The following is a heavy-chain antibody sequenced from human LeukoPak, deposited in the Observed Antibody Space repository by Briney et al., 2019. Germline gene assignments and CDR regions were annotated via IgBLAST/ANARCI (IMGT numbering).Heavy chain of an antibody. Sequence: SETLSLTCIVSGGSISSGTYYWSWIRQHPGKGLEWIGYISYSGTTYYNPSLESRVTISVDTSKNQFSLKLSSVTAADTAVYYCARLGDSTSRLYYFDYWGQGTLVTVSS. CDR2: ISYSGTT. CDR3: ARLGDSTSRLYYFDY. V-gene: IGHV4-31*03. CDR1: GGSISSGTYY. J-gene: IGHJ4*02. D-gene: IGHD6-6*01.